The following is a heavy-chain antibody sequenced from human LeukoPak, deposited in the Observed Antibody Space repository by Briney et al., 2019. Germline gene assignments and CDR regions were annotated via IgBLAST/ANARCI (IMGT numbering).Heavy chain of an antibody. D-gene: IGHD1-14*01. CDR1: GGSISSYY. CDR2: IYYSGST. J-gene: IGHJ4*02. CDR3: ARGIRY. Sequence: SETLSLTCTVSGGSISSYYWSWIRQPPGKGLEWIGYIYYSGSTNYNPSLKSRVTISVDTSKNQFSLKLSSVTAADTAVYYCARGIRYWGQGTLVTVSS. V-gene: IGHV4-59*01.